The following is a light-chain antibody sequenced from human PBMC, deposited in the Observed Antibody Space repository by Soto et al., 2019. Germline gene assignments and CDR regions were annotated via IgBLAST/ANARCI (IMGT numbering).Light chain of an antibody. V-gene: IGKV1-5*03. Sequence: DIQLTQSPSTLSAPVGDRATITCRASQSISSWLAWYQQKPGKAPKRLVYKASSLESGVPSRFSGSGSGTEFTLTISTLQPDDFATYYCQQYEAYPLTFGGGTKVEI. CDR2: KAS. CDR1: QSISSW. J-gene: IGKJ4*01. CDR3: QQYEAYPLT.